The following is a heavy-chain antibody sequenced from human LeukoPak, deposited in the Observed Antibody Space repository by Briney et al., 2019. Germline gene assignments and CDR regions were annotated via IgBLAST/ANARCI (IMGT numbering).Heavy chain of an antibody. CDR2: ISWNSGSI. D-gene: IGHD4-17*01. V-gene: IGHV3-9*01. J-gene: IGHJ4*02. Sequence: GGSLRLSCAASGFTFSSYAMHWVRQAPGKGLEWVSGISWNSGSIGYADSVKGRFTISRDNAKNSLYLQMNSLRAEDTALYYCATYGDYLGDYWGQGTLVTVSS. CDR3: ATYGDYLGDY. CDR1: GFTFSSYA.